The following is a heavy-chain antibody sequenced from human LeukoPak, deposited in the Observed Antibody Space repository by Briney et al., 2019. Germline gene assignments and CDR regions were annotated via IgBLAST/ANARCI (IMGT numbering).Heavy chain of an antibody. CDR1: GFTFSSYG. CDR2: IKLDGTQK. CDR3: TRDFWTDY. D-gene: IGHD3/OR15-3a*01. V-gene: IGHV3-7*01. J-gene: IGHJ4*02. Sequence: GGSLRLSCAASGFTFSSYGMHWVRQAPGKGLEWVANIKLDGTQKNYIQSVRGRFTISRDNARNFLYLQLSSLRAEDTAVYYCTRDFWTDYWGQGTLVTVSS.